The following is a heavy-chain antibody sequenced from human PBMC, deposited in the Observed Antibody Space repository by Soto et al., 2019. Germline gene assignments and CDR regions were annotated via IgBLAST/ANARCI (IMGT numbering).Heavy chain of an antibody. Sequence: QVTLKESGPVLVKPTETLTLTCTVSGFSLSNARMGVSWIRQPPGKALEWLAHIFSNDAKSYSTSLKSRVTTTKNAFKSQVVLTMTNMDPVDTALYSCARPAKEAYSSSWYFDSWVQGTLVTVSS. D-gene: IGHD6-13*01. CDR1: GFSLSNARMG. CDR3: ARPAKEAYSSSWYFDS. J-gene: IGHJ4*02. V-gene: IGHV2-26*01. CDR2: IFSNDAK.